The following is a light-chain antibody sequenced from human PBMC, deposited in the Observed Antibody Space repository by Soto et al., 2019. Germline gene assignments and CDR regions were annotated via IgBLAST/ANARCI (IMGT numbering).Light chain of an antibody. Sequence: QSALTQPASVSGSPGQSITISCTGTSTDVGTYNYVSWYQQHPGKAPKLMIYEVSKRPSGVSNRFSGSKSGDTASLTVSGLQAEDEADYYCSSYTSTRTYVFGTGTKVTVL. CDR3: SSYTSTRTYV. V-gene: IGLV2-14*01. CDR2: EVS. CDR1: STDVGTYNY. J-gene: IGLJ1*01.